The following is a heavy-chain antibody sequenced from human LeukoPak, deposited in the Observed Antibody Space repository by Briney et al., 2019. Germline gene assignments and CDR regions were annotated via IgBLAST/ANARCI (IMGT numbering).Heavy chain of an antibody. CDR2: ISSSSSYI. V-gene: IGHV3-21*01. D-gene: IGHD3-10*01. J-gene: IGHJ6*02. Sequence: GGSLRLSCAASGFTFGSYSMNWVRQAPGKGLEWVSSISSSSSYIYYADSVKGRFTISRDNAKNSLYLQMNSLRAEDTAVYYCAGVMYGSGSDTYYGMDVWGQGTTVTVSS. CDR1: GFTFGSYS. CDR3: AGVMYGSGSDTYYGMDV.